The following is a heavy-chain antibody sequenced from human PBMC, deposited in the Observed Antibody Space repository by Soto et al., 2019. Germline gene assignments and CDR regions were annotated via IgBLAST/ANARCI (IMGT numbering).Heavy chain of an antibody. J-gene: IGHJ3*02. Sequence: ASVKVSCKASGNTVPNYAIHWVRQAPGQRLEWMGWINPNSGGTNYAQKFQGWVTMTRDTSISTAYMELSRLRSDDTAVYYCARVGYSSSWYVAFDTWGQGTMVTVSS. CDR3: ARVGYSSSWYVAFDT. CDR2: INPNSGGT. CDR1: GNTVPNYA. V-gene: IGHV1-2*04. D-gene: IGHD6-13*01.